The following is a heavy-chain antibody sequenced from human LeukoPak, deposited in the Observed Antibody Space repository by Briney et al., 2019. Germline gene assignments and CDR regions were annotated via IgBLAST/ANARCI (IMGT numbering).Heavy chain of an antibody. CDR1: GFTFSSYA. D-gene: IGHD5-12*01. V-gene: IGHV3-30*04. CDR2: ISYDGSNK. Sequence: GGSLRLSCAASGFTFSSYAMHWVRQAPGKGLEWVAVISYDGSNKYYADSVKGRFTISRDNSKNTLYLQMNSLRAEDTAVYYCARVSGYDWESFYDSWGQGTLVTVSS. CDR3: ARVSGYDWESFYDS. J-gene: IGHJ4*02.